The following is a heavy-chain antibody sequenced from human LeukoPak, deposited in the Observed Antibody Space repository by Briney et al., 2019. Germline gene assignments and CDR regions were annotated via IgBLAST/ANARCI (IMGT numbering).Heavy chain of an antibody. J-gene: IGHJ4*02. Sequence: GRSLRLSCTTPGFTFSNYPMSWVRQAPGKGLEWLALLGSTAYGGTTKYAASVKGRFTISRDDSKSIAYLQMNSLKTEYTAVYYCTRPYYDYLTGYYSDYWGQGTLVTVSS. D-gene: IGHD3-9*01. CDR2: LGSTAYGGTT. V-gene: IGHV3-49*04. CDR3: TRPYYDYLTGYYSDY. CDR1: GFTFSNYP.